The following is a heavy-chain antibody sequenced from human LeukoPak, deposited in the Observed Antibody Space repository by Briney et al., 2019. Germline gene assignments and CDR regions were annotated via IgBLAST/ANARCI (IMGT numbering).Heavy chain of an antibody. D-gene: IGHD3-22*01. CDR2: IIPIFGTA. V-gene: IGHV1-69*05. Sequence: SVKVSCKAYAGTFSSYAISWVRQAPGQGLEWMGRIIPIFGTANYAQKFQGRVTITTDESTSTAYMELSSLRSEDTAVYYCASRRNYYDSSGVYYWGQGTLVTVSS. J-gene: IGHJ4*02. CDR1: AGTFSSYA. CDR3: ASRRNYYDSSGVYY.